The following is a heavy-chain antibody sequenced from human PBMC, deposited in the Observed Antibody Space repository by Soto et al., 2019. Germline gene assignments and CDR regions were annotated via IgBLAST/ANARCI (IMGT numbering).Heavy chain of an antibody. CDR3: ARDRVVGATGWFDP. D-gene: IGHD1-26*01. V-gene: IGHV3-11*01. CDR2: ISSSGSTI. Sequence: GGSLRLSCAASGFTFSDYYMSWIRQAPGKGLEWVSYISSSGSTIYYADSVKGRFTISRGNAKNSLYLQMNSLRAEDTAVYYCARDRVVGATGWFDPWGQGTLVTVSS. CDR1: GFTFSDYY. J-gene: IGHJ5*02.